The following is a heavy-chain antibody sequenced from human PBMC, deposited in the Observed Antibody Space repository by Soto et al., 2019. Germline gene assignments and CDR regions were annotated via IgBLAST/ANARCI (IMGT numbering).Heavy chain of an antibody. CDR1: GVTVSSDAYY. D-gene: IGHD3-16*02. Sequence: PSETLSLTCTVSGVTVSSDAYYWSWIRQHPGKGLEWIGNIYHTGSTYYSPSLKSRVVISLDTSNNQFSLTLTSVTAADTAVYYCARYRFSGNKWSKFDYWARATLVTIYS. J-gene: IGHJ4*02. V-gene: IGHV4-31*03. CDR2: IYHTGST. CDR3: ARYRFSGNKWSKFDY.